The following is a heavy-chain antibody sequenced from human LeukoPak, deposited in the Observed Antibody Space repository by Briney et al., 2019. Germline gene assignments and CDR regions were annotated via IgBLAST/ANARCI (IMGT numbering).Heavy chain of an antibody. CDR1: GFTFSSYT. D-gene: IGHD6-25*01. J-gene: IGHJ6*03. CDR2: ISSSSHI. V-gene: IGHV3-21*01. Sequence: GGSLRLSCTASGFTFSSYTMNWVRQVPGKGLEWVASISSSSHINYVDSVKGRFTVSRDNADFSLFLQMDSLRTEDSGLYYCARPSAAAGTPYYYAYMDVWGKGTTVTVSS. CDR3: ARPSAAAGTPYYYAYMDV.